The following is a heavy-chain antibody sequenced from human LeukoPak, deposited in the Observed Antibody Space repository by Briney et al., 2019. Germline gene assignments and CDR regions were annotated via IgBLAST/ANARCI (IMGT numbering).Heavy chain of an antibody. CDR2: INLSGST. J-gene: IGHJ4*02. Sequence: SETLSLTCAVYGVSFGGYYWNWIRQPPGKGLEWIGEINLSGSTNYNPSLKSRVTISVDTSKNQFSLKLSSVTAADTAVYYCASDVDTAMGGTYWGQGTLVTVSS. CDR1: GVSFGGYY. V-gene: IGHV4-34*01. CDR3: ASDVDTAMGGTY. D-gene: IGHD5-18*01.